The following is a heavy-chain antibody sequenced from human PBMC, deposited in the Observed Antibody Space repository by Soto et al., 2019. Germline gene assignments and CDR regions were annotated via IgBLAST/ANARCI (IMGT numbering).Heavy chain of an antibody. D-gene: IGHD3-9*01. CDR2: IGVSHSHI. CDR1: GVTFGSYN. V-gene: IGHV3-21*01. CDR3: AREADILNCFDP. Sequence: VGSLRLSCAASGVTFGSYNMNWVRQAPGKGLEWVSAIGVSHSHIYYADSVKGRFTISRDDAKYSLYLQMNSLRAEDTAVYYCAREADILNCFDPWGQGTLVTVSS. J-gene: IGHJ5*02.